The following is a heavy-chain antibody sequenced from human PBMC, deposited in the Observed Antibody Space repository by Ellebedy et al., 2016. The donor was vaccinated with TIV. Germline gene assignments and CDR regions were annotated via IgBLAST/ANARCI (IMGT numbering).Heavy chain of an antibody. Sequence: GGSLRLXXAASGFTFRSYAMSWVRQAPGKGLEWVSTISSSGDSTSYADSVRGRFTISRDNSKNTLYLQINSLRAEDTAGYYCAKDQASSPAADYYYGLDVWGQGTTVTVSS. CDR3: AKDQASSPAADYYYGLDV. D-gene: IGHD2-2*01. V-gene: IGHV3-23*01. CDR1: GFTFRSYA. J-gene: IGHJ6*02. CDR2: ISSSGDST.